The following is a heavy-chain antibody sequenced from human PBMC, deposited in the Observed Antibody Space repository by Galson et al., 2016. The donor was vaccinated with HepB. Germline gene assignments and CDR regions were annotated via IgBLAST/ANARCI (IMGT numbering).Heavy chain of an antibody. Sequence: SETLSLTCTVSGGTMRSYYWSWIRQSPGQGLEWIGYVEYSGRIEYIPSLKSRVTISIDTAKNQFSLNLNSVTAADTAVYFCARGVYGAYFDYWGQGTLVTLSS. CDR1: GGTMRSYY. V-gene: IGHV4-59*01. J-gene: IGHJ4*02. CDR3: ARGVYGAYFDY. CDR2: VEYSGRI. D-gene: IGHD4-17*01.